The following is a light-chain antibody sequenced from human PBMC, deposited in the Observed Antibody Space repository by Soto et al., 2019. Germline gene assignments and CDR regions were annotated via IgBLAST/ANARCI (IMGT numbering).Light chain of an antibody. CDR2: RAS. CDR3: QQYNSYPYT. V-gene: IGKV1-5*03. Sequence: DIPMTQSPSTLSASVGDRVTITCRASQNINNWLAWYQQKPGMAPRFLIYRASSLESGVPSRFSGSRSGTDFTLTISSLQPDDFATYYCQQYNSYPYTFGQGTKLEIK. J-gene: IGKJ2*01. CDR1: QNINNW.